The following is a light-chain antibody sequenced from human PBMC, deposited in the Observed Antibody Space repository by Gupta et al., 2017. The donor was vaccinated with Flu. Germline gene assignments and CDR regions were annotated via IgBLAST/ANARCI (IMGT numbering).Light chain of an antibody. CDR2: EVS. Sequence: DVVMTQSPLSLPVTLGQPASISCRSSQSLVYKNGITYLTWFQQRPGQSPSRLIYEVSNRDSGVPDRFSGSGSGTDFTLKISRVEAEDVGVYYCMRVTHPWTFGQGTRLEI. V-gene: IGKV2-30*01. CDR3: MRVTHPWT. J-gene: IGKJ2*02. CDR1: QSLVYKNGITY.